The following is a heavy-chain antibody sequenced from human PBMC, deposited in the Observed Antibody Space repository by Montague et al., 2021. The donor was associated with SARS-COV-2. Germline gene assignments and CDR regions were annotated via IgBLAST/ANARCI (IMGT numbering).Heavy chain of an antibody. CDR3: ACGEITTRGLIYYYGMDV. J-gene: IGHJ6*02. Sequence: SETLSLTCAVYGGSFSGYYWTWIRQSPRKGLEWIGEINHSGSTNYNTSLKSRVTISVGTSKNQFSLKLSSVTAADTAVYYCACGEITTRGLIYYYGMDVWGQGTTVTVSS. D-gene: IGHD4-11*01. CDR2: INHSGST. CDR1: GGSFSGYY. V-gene: IGHV4-34*01.